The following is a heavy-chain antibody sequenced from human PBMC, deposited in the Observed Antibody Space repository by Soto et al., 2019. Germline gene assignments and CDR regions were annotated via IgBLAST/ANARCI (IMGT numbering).Heavy chain of an antibody. CDR2: ISGTGGST. Sequence: SGGSLRLSCAASGFTFSTDAMNWVRQAPGKGLEWVSGISGTGGSTYYADSVKGRFTISRDNSKSTVYLQMNSLRAEDTAVYYCARALITMIPLPGFYWGQGTLVTVSS. J-gene: IGHJ4*02. V-gene: IGHV3-23*01. CDR3: ARALITMIPLPGFY. D-gene: IGHD3-22*01. CDR1: GFTFSTDA.